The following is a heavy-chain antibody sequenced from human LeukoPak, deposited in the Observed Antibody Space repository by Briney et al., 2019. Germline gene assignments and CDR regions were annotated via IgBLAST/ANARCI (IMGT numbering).Heavy chain of an antibody. Sequence: SETLSLTCTVSGGSISNYYWSWIRQPPGRGLEWIGCIYYIGSTKYNPSLKSRVTISVDTSKNQFSLKLTSVTAADTAVYYCASHLYDFWSDSIDAFDIWGQGTLVTVSS. D-gene: IGHD3-3*01. J-gene: IGHJ3*02. CDR3: ASHLYDFWSDSIDAFDI. V-gene: IGHV4-59*01. CDR2: IYYIGST. CDR1: GGSISNYY.